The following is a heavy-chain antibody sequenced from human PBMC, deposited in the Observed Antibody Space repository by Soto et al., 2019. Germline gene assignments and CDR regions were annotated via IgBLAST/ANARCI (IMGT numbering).Heavy chain of an antibody. Sequence: EVHLLESGGGLVQPGGSLRLSCSASGFTFGNYGVSWVRQAPGKGLEWVSAITGRGSYTYYADSVRGRFTISRDNSKNTLSLQMNSLSAEDTAIYYCAKDRDGYTNQVDYWGQGTLVTVSS. V-gene: IGHV3-23*01. CDR1: GFTFGNYG. D-gene: IGHD5-12*01. CDR2: ITGRGSYT. CDR3: AKDRDGYTNQVDY. J-gene: IGHJ4*02.